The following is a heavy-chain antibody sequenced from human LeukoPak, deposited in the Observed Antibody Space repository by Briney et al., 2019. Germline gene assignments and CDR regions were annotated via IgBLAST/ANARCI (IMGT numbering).Heavy chain of an antibody. CDR2: IYYSGST. V-gene: IGHV4-30-4*01. CDR3: ARQYYYDSSGYYNYFDY. J-gene: IGHJ4*02. D-gene: IGHD3-22*01. Sequence: PSETLSLTCTVSGGSISSGDYYWSWIRQPPGKGLEWIGYIYYSGSTYYNPSLKSRVTISVDTSKNQFSLKLSSVTAADTAVYYCARQYYYDSSGYYNYFDYWGQGTLVTVSS. CDR1: GGSISSGDYY.